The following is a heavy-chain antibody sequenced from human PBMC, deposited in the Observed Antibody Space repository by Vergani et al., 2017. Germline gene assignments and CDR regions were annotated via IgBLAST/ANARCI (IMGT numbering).Heavy chain of an antibody. J-gene: IGHJ4*02. CDR1: GYTFTTYA. Sequence: QVQLAQSGADLKKSGASVKVSCRASGYTFTTYAMNWVRQAPGQGLEWMGWINTNTGNPTYAPGFTGRFVFSLDTSVSTTYLHISSLEPEDTAVYYCARDPRVREAPGGRFEYWGQGTLVTVSS. D-gene: IGHD3-10*01. CDR3: ARDPRVREAPGGRFEY. V-gene: IGHV7-4-1*02. CDR2: INTNTGNP.